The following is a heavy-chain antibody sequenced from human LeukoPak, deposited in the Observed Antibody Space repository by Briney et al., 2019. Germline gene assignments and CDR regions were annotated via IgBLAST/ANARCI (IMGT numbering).Heavy chain of an antibody. J-gene: IGHJ4*02. V-gene: IGHV4-34*01. CDR2: ISQSEGT. CDR1: GGSFSGYY. CDR3: ARETDAYKLGNI. Sequence: SETLSLTCGVYGGSFSGYYCSWIRHFPGKGLQWIGQISQSEGTHSNASRKSRVTISVDTSKNQFSLKLNSVTAADTYVYYCARETDAYKLGNIWGEGALVTVSS. D-gene: IGHD5-24*01.